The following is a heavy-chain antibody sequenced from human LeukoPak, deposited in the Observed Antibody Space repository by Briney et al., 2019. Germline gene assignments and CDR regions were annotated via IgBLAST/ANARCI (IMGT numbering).Heavy chain of an antibody. CDR2: ISSNGATT. Sequence: GSLRLSCSASGFTFNRFYLHWVRQAPGKGLEFVSHISSNGATTYYADSVKDRFTISRDSSKNTLYLQMSSLRADDTAVYYCVKDRSIAAPNNDFFDSWGQGVLVTVSS. CDR3: VKDRSIAAPNNDFFDS. D-gene: IGHD6-6*01. J-gene: IGHJ4*02. V-gene: IGHV3-64D*06. CDR1: GFTFNRFY.